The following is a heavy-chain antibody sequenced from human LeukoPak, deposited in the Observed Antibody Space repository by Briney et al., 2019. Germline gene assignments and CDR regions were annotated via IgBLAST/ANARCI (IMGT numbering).Heavy chain of an antibody. Sequence: ASVKVSCKASGYTFTSYYMHWVRQAPGQGLEWMGITNPSGGSTSYAQKFQGRVTMTRDTSTSTVYMELSSLRSEDTAVYYCARDRGTTGTTGVYFDYWGQGTLVTVSS. D-gene: IGHD1-1*01. V-gene: IGHV1-46*01. CDR3: ARDRGTTGTTGVYFDY. CDR1: GYTFTSYY. CDR2: TNPSGGST. J-gene: IGHJ4*02.